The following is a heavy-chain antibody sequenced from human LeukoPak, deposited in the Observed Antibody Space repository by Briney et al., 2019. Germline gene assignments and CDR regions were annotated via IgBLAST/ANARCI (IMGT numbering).Heavy chain of an antibody. Sequence: GASVNVSCKASGYTFTSYGISWVRQAPGQGLEWMGWISAYNGNTNYAQKLQGRVTMTTDTSTSTAYMELRSLRSDDTAVYYCARDTALDIVVVPAATPYYYYYYMDVWGKGTTVTVSS. CDR3: ARDTALDIVVVPAATPYYYYYYMDV. CDR2: ISAYNGNT. V-gene: IGHV1-18*01. CDR1: GYTFTSYG. D-gene: IGHD2-2*03. J-gene: IGHJ6*03.